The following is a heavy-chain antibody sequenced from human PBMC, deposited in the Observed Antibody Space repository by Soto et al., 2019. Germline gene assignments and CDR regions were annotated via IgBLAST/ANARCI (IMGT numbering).Heavy chain of an antibody. J-gene: IGHJ1*01. Sequence: QVQLQESGPGLVKPSETLSLTCSVSDDSISSTSYYWSWIRQPPGRGLEWIGFVHFSGSLHYNASLRNRAIISVDTSRRQIPLKLTSVTAADTAVYFCGRGGDAHKMGRHWGQGTLVTVSS. CDR2: VHFSGSL. CDR3: GRGGDAHKMGRH. V-gene: IGHV4-61*05. CDR1: DDSISSTSYY. D-gene: IGHD2-2*01.